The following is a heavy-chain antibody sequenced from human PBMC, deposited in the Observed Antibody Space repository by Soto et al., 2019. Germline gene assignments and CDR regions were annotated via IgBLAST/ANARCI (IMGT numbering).Heavy chain of an antibody. CDR2: ISSSSSTI. CDR3: AREWFGEGYYYYYGMDV. D-gene: IGHD3-10*01. CDR1: GFTFSSYS. Sequence: GGSLRLSCAASGFTFSSYSMNWVRQAPGKGLEWVSYISSSSSTIYYADSVKGRFTISRDNAKNSLYLQMNSLRDEDTAVYYCAREWFGEGYYYYYGMDVRGQGTTVTVSS. J-gene: IGHJ6*02. V-gene: IGHV3-48*02.